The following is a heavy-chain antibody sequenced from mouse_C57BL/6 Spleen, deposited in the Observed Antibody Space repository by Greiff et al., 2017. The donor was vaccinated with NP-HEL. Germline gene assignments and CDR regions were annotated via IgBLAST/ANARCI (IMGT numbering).Heavy chain of an antibody. CDR2: IDPSDSYT. V-gene: IGHV1-69*01. Sequence: QVQLQQPGAELVMPGASVKLSCKASGYTFTSYWMHWVKQRPGQGLEWIGEIDPSDSYTNYTQKFKGKSTFTVDKSSSTAYMQLSSLTSEDSAVYYCARNSNAVEDWGQGTSVTVAS. CDR1: GYTFTSYW. D-gene: IGHD2-5*01. J-gene: IGHJ4*01. CDR3: ARNSNAVED.